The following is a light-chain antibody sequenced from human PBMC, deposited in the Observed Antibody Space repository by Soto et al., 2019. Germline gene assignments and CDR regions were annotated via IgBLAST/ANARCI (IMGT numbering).Light chain of an antibody. CDR3: QQYGSSPWT. J-gene: IGKJ1*01. Sequence: EIVLTQSPVTLSLSPGERATLSCRASQSISNSYLAWYQQKPGQAPRLLIYAASSRDTGVPDRFSGSGSGTDFTLTISRLEPEDFAVYYCQQYGSSPWTFGQGTKVEIK. V-gene: IGKV3-20*01. CDR1: QSISNSY. CDR2: AAS.